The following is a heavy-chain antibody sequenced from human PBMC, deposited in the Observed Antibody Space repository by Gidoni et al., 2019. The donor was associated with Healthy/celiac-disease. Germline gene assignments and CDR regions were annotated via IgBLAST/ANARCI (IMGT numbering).Heavy chain of an antibody. CDR3: AKDQARFLVLGSMTTVTTLDY. V-gene: IGHV3-30*18. D-gene: IGHD4-17*01. CDR2: ISYDGSNK. J-gene: IGHJ4*02. CDR1: GFTFSSYG. Sequence: QVQLVESGGGVVQPGRYLRLSCAASGFTFSSYGMHWVRQAPGKGLELVAVISYDGSNKYYADSVKGRFTISRDNSKNTLYLQMNSLRAEDTAVYYCAKDQARFLVLGSMTTVTTLDYWGQGTLVTVSS.